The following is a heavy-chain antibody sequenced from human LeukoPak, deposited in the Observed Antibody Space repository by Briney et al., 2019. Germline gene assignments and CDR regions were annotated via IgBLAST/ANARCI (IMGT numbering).Heavy chain of an antibody. CDR2: ISSSSSYI. CDR3: ARAPGTAFPVLLWFGEFYFDY. J-gene: IGHJ4*02. Sequence: GGSLRLSCAASGFTFSSYSMNWVRQAPGKGLEWVSSISSSSSYIYYADSVKGRFTISRDNAKNSLYLQMNSLRAEDTAVYYCARAPGTAFPVLLWFGEFYFDYWGQGTLVTVSS. D-gene: IGHD3-10*01. CDR1: GFTFSSYS. V-gene: IGHV3-21*01.